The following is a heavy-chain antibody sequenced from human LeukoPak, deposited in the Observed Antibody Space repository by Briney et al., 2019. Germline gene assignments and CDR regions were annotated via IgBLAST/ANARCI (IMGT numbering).Heavy chain of an antibody. D-gene: IGHD3-22*01. V-gene: IGHV1-69*04. CDR1: GGTFSSYA. CDR2: IIPILGIA. CDR3: ARGYYDSSGYYEYYFDY. Sequence: GSSVKVSCKASGGTFSSYAISWVRQAPGQGLEWMGRIIPILGIANYAQKFQGRVTITADKSTSTAYMELSSLRSEDTAVHYCARGYYDSSGYYEYYFDYWGQGTLVTVSS. J-gene: IGHJ4*02.